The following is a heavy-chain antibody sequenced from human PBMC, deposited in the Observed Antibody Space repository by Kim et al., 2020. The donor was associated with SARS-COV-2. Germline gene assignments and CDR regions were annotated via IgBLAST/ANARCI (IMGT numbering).Heavy chain of an antibody. CDR3: ARPLTGSGSYHGMDV. D-gene: IGHD3-10*01. Sequence: PSLKSRVTISVATSKSQFSLKLSSVTAADTAVYYCARPLTGSGSYHGMDVWGQGTTVTVSS. J-gene: IGHJ6*02. V-gene: IGHV4-39*01.